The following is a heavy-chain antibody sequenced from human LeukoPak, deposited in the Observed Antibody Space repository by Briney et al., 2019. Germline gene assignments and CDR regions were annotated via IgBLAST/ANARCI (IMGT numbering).Heavy chain of an antibody. CDR3: AKGGVATMRDGYNYYYYYMEV. CDR2: ISGSGGHT. CDR1: GITFSSHA. J-gene: IGHJ6*03. D-gene: IGHD5-24*01. Sequence: GGSLRLSCATSGITFSSHAMSWVRQAPGKGLEWVSLISGSGGHTYYGDSVKGRLTISRDNSKNTFYLQMNSLRADDTAVYYCAKGGVATMRDGYNYYYYYMEVWGKGTTVTVSS. V-gene: IGHV3-23*01.